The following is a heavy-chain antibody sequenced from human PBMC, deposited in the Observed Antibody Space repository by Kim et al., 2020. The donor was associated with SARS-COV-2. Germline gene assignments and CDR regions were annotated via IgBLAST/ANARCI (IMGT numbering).Heavy chain of an antibody. CDR2: IDGSGGNT. J-gene: IGHJ4*02. CDR3: ARYYYGSGSYYQKGLG. Sequence: GGSLRLSCAASGFKFSSYAMAWVRQPPGRGLEWVSGIDGSGGNTYYGDSVRGRFTISRDNSKNTLYLQMSSLRVEDTAIYFCARYYYGSGSYYQKGLGWGQGTLVTVSS. V-gene: IGHV3-23*01. D-gene: IGHD3-10*01. CDR1: GFKFSSYA.